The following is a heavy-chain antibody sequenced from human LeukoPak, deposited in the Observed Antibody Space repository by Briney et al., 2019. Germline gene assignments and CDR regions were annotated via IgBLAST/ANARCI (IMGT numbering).Heavy chain of an antibody. Sequence: GSSVKVSCKASGGTFSNYTITWVRQAPGQGLEWMGRIIPGLGIINYAQKFQGRVTVTADKSTSTAYMELSSLRADDTAVYYCARALSDTSGYELAYWGQRTLVTVSS. J-gene: IGHJ4*02. CDR2: IIPGLGII. V-gene: IGHV1-69*02. CDR3: ARALSDTSGYELAY. CDR1: GGTFSNYT. D-gene: IGHD3-22*01.